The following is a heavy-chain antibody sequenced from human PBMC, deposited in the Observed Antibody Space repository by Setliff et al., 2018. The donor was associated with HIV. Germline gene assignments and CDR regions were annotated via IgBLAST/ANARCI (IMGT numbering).Heavy chain of an antibody. CDR1: GFTFSDYY. CDR3: TTGTRLVD. CDR2: IKSKTDGGTT. J-gene: IGHJ4*02. Sequence: GGSLRLSCAGSGSGGSGFTFSDYYMSWVRQAPGKGLEWVGRIKSKTDGGTTDYAAPVKSRFTISRDDSKNTLYLQMNSMKTEDTAVYYCTTGTRLVDWGQGALVTVAS. V-gene: IGHV3-15*01. D-gene: IGHD2-21*01.